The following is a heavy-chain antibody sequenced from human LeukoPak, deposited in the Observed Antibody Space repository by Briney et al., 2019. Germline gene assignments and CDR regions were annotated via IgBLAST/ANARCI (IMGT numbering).Heavy chain of an antibody. D-gene: IGHD6-13*01. CDR1: GYTLTELS. Sequence: ASVKVSCKVSGYTLTELSMHWVRQAPGKGLEWMGGFDPEDGETIYTQKFQGRVTMTEDTSTDTAYMELSSLRSEDTAVYYCATDSASIAAAGTLFDYWGQGTLVTVSS. CDR3: ATDSASIAAAGTLFDY. J-gene: IGHJ4*02. CDR2: FDPEDGET. V-gene: IGHV1-24*01.